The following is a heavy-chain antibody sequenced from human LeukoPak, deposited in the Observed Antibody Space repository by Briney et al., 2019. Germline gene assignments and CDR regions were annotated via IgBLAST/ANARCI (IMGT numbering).Heavy chain of an antibody. CDR3: ARGSGSSSWYPYYYYGMDV. D-gene: IGHD6-13*01. CDR2: INHSGST. V-gene: IGHV4-34*01. J-gene: IGHJ6*02. Sequence: SETLSLTCAVYGGSFSGYYWSWIRQPPGKGLEWIGEINHSGSTNYNPSLKSRVTISVDTSKNQFSLKLSSVTAAGTAVYYCARGSGSSSWYPYYYYGMDVWGQGTTVTVSS. CDR1: GGSFSGYY.